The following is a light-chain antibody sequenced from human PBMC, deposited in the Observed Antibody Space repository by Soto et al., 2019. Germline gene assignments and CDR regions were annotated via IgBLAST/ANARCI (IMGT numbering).Light chain of an antibody. CDR3: SLYARSSTLV. CDR2: DVS. CDR1: SSDVGGYNY. Sequence: QSALTQPASVSGSPGQSITISCTGTSSDVGGYNYVSWYQQHPGKAPKLMIYDVSNRPSGVSNRFSGYKSGNTASLTNSGLQSEDEADYYFSLYARSSTLVFGGGTKVTAL. J-gene: IGLJ2*01. V-gene: IGLV2-14*01.